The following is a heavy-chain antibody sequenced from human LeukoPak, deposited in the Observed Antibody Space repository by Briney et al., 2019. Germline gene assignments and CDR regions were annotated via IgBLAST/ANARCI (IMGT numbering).Heavy chain of an antibody. CDR1: GFTFSSYW. J-gene: IGHJ3*02. CDR3: AKDAYRYAFDI. D-gene: IGHD3-16*02. Sequence: GGSLRLSCEASGFTFSSYWMSWVRQAPGKGLEWVANIKTDGSEKYYVDSVKGRFTISRDNAKNSLYLQMNSLRAEDTAVYYCAKDAYRYAFDIWGQGTMVTVSS. CDR2: IKTDGSEK. V-gene: IGHV3-7*03.